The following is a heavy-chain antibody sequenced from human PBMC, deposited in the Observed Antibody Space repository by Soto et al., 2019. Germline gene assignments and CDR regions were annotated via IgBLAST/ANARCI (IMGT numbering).Heavy chain of an antibody. Sequence: EVQLVESGGGLVQPGGSLRLSCEASGFTFSTFWMHWVRQAPGKGLVWVSRINSDGSSTNYADSVKGRVTISGDNAKNMLYLQMNSLRAEDTAVYYCARDFEYWGQGTLVTVSS. CDR3: ARDFEY. V-gene: IGHV3-74*01. J-gene: IGHJ4*02. CDR2: INSDGSST. CDR1: GFTFSTFW.